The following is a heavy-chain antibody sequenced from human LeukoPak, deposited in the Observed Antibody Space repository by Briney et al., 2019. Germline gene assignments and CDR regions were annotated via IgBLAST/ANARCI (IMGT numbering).Heavy chain of an antibody. V-gene: IGHV4-59*01. CDR2: IYYSGST. Sequence: SETLSLTCTVSGGSISSYYWSWIRQPPGKGLEWMGYIYYSGSTNYNPSLKSRVTISVDTSKNQFSLKLSSVTAADTALYYCARGPHTYYYYYMDVWGKGTTVTVSS. CDR3: ARGPHTYYYYYMDV. J-gene: IGHJ6*03. CDR1: GGSISSYY.